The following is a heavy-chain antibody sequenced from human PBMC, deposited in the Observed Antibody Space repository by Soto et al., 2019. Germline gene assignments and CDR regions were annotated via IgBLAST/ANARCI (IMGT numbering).Heavy chain of an antibody. D-gene: IGHD4-17*01. Sequence: EVQLVESGGGLVQPGGSLRLSCAASGFNFSIYWMHWVRQVPGKGLVWVSRINSDGTYANYADSVKGRFTSTRDNAKNTLYLEMNSLRAEDTAIYYCARAGAYGDYRSDYWGQGTLVTVSS. J-gene: IGHJ4*02. CDR1: GFNFSIYW. CDR2: INSDGTYA. V-gene: IGHV3-74*01. CDR3: ARAGAYGDYRSDY.